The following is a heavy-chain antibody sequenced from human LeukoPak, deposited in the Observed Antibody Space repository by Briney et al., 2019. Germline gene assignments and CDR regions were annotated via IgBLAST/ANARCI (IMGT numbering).Heavy chain of an antibody. Sequence: GGSLRLSCAASGFTFSSSRMNWVRQAPGKGLEWVSSISSSSSFIYYADSVKGRFTISRDNAKNSLYLQMNSLRAEDTAVYYCARDSDVPFDYWGQGTLVTVSS. D-gene: IGHD3-16*01. CDR1: GFTFSSSR. J-gene: IGHJ4*02. CDR2: ISSSSSFI. V-gene: IGHV3-21*01. CDR3: ARDSDVPFDY.